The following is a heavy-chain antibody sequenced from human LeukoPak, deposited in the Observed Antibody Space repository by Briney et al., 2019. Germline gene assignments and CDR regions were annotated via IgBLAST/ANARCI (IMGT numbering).Heavy chain of an antibody. CDR2: IIPILDIA. CDR1: GGTFSSYA. CDR3: ARGEEGSWPNGLSRWFDP. V-gene: IGHV1-69*04. Sequence: SVKVSCKASGGTFSSYAISWVRQAPGQGLEWMGRIIPILDIANYAQKFQGRVTITADKSTSTAYMELSSLRSEDTAVYYCARGEEGSWPNGLSRWFDPWGQGTLVTVSS. D-gene: IGHD2-15*01. J-gene: IGHJ5*02.